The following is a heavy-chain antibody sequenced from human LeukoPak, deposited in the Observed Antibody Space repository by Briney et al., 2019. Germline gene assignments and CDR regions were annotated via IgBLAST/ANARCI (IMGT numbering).Heavy chain of an antibody. D-gene: IGHD6-13*01. V-gene: IGHV4-34*01. CDR1: GFTFSSYS. CDR2: INHSGST. CDR3: ARPSIAAAGNPGNYFDY. Sequence: GSLRLSCAASGFTFSSYSMNWVRQAPGKGLEWIGEINHSGSTNYNPSLKSRVTISVDTSKNQFSLKLSSVTAADTAVYYCARPSIAAAGNPGNYFDYWGQGTLVTVSS. J-gene: IGHJ4*02.